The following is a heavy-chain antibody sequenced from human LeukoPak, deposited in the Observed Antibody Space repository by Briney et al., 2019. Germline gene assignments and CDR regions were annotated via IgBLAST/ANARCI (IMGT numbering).Heavy chain of an antibody. V-gene: IGHV3-30*03. CDR1: GFTFSSYG. J-gene: IGHJ5*02. Sequence: GRSLRLSCAASGFTFSSYGMHWVRQAPGKGLEWVAVISYDGSNKYYADSVKGRFTISRDNSKNTLYLQMNSLRAEDTAVYYCARDYTVAGTWFDPWGQGTLVTVSS. D-gene: IGHD6-19*01. CDR3: ARDYTVAGTWFDP. CDR2: ISYDGSNK.